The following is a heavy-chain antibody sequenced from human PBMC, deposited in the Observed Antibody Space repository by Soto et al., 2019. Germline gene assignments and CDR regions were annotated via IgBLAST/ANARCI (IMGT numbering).Heavy chain of an antibody. CDR2: IYSGGST. J-gene: IGHJ1*01. Sequence: EVQLVESGGGLIQPGGSLRLSCAASGFTVSSNYMSWVRQAPGKGLEWVSAIYSGGSTYYADSVKGRFTISRDNSKNTPYLQMNSLRAEDTAVYYCARDRVESGYPEYFQHWGQGTLVSVSS. D-gene: IGHD3-22*01. CDR3: ARDRVESGYPEYFQH. CDR1: GFTVSSNY. V-gene: IGHV3-53*01.